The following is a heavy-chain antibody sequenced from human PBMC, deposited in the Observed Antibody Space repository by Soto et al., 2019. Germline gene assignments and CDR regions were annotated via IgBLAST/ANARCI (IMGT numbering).Heavy chain of an antibody. CDR2: IYDNGIT. V-gene: IGHV4-31*03. CDR3: TRDRGFGMDG. J-gene: IGHJ6*02. CDR1: GGSISGGRYY. Sequence: QVPLQESGPGLVKPSQTLSLTCNVSGGSISGGRYYWNWIRQHPGKGLEWIGNIYDNGITYYKPSLKSRVIISEDTSKNQFSLRLSSVTAADTAVYDCTRDRGFGMDGWGQGTTVTVSS.